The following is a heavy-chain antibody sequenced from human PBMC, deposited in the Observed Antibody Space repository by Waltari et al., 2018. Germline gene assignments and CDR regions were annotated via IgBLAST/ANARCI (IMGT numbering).Heavy chain of an antibody. J-gene: IGHJ4*02. D-gene: IGHD1-26*01. V-gene: IGHV3-7*01. Sequence: EVQVVESGGGLVQPGGSLRLSCAASGFTFNNYWMSWVRQAPGKGLELVANIKQDGSEIHSVDSVKGRFTFSRDNAKNSLFLQMNSLRAEDTAVYYCATLEATAKFDFWGQGILVTVSS. CDR3: ATLEATAKFDF. CDR1: GFTFNNYW. CDR2: IKQDGSEI.